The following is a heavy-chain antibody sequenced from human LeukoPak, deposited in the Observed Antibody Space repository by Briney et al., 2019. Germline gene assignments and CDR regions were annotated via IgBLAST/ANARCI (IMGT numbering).Heavy chain of an antibody. J-gene: IGHJ4*02. V-gene: IGHV3-23*01. CDR3: ARRKSSGWYRLGPEGTFDY. D-gene: IGHD6-19*01. CDR1: GFTFSSYA. Sequence: PGGSLRLSCAASGFTFSSYAMSWVRQAPGKGLEWVSAISGSGGSTYYADSVKGRFTISRDNSKNTLYLQMNSLRAEDTAVYYCARRKSSGWYRLGPEGTFDYWGQGTLVTVSS. CDR2: ISGSGGST.